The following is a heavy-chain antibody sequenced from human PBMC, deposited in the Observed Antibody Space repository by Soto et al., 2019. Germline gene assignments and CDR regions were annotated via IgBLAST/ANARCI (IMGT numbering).Heavy chain of an antibody. CDR2: IWYDGSNK. CDR1: GFTFSSYG. J-gene: IGHJ4*02. Sequence: GGSLRLSCAASGFTFSSYGMHWVRQAPGKGLEWVAVIWYDGSNKYYADSVKGRFTISRDNSKNTLYLQMNSLRAEDTAVYYCASTPGIAAANTVWGQGTLDTVSS. V-gene: IGHV3-33*01. D-gene: IGHD6-13*01. CDR3: ASTPGIAAANTV.